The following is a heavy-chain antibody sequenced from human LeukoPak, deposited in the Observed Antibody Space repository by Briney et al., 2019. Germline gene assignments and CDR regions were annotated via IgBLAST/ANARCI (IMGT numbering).Heavy chain of an antibody. CDR1: GFTFSSYS. Sequence: GGSLRLSCAASGFTFSSYSMNWVRQAPGKGLEWVSYISSSSSTIYYADSVKGRFTISRDNAKNSLYLQMNSLRAEDTAVYYCAKDLGYSYGFFDYWGQGTLVTVSS. D-gene: IGHD5-18*01. J-gene: IGHJ4*02. V-gene: IGHV3-48*01. CDR2: ISSSSSTI. CDR3: AKDLGYSYGFFDY.